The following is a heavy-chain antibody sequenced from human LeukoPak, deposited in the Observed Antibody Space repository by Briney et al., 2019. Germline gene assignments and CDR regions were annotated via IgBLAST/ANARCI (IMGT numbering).Heavy chain of an antibody. CDR3: ARDRSANSRVYYFDY. J-gene: IGHJ4*02. CDR1: GFTFSSYA. V-gene: IGHV3-30-3*01. Sequence: GGSLRLSCAASGFTFSSYAMHWVRQAPVKGLEWVAIISYDGSIKYQADSVKGRFTISRDNSKNTVYLQMNSLRAEDTAVCYCARDRSANSRVYYFDYWGQGTLVTVSS. CDR2: ISYDGSIK. D-gene: IGHD6-6*01.